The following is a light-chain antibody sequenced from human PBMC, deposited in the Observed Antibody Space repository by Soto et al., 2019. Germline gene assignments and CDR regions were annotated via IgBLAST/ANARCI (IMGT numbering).Light chain of an antibody. Sequence: DIQMTQSPSSVSASVGDTVTITCRASQGIYSRLAWHQQKPGKAPGLLIYATSTLQNGVPSRFSGSGFGTDFTLSISSLPPADSASYFCQQTDDFPLTFGGGTKVDIK. CDR3: QQTDDFPLT. CDR1: QGIYSR. V-gene: IGKV1D-12*01. CDR2: ATS. J-gene: IGKJ4*01.